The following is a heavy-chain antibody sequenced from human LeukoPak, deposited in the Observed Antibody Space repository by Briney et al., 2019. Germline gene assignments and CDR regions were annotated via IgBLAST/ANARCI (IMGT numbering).Heavy chain of an antibody. CDR3: AKKGTYDSSGSTNY. J-gene: IGHJ4*02. CDR1: GFTFSSYA. V-gene: IGHV3-23*01. CDR2: ISGSGGST. D-gene: IGHD3-22*01. Sequence: PGRSLTLSCAASGFTFSSYAMSWVRQAPGKGLEWVSAISGSGGSTYYADSVKGRFTISRDNSKNTLYLQMNSLRAEDTAVYYCAKKGTYDSSGSTNYWGQGTLVTVSS.